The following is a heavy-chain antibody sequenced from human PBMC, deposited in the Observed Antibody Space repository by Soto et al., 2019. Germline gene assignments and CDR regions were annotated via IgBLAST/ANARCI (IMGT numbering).Heavy chain of an antibody. CDR1: GFTFTSYD. CDR3: ARDAVSTSKDIIFDY. D-gene: IGHD2-15*01. J-gene: IGHJ4*02. CDR2: INAGNGNT. V-gene: IGHV1-3*01. Sequence: GASVKVSCKASGFTFTSYDMHWVRQAPGQRLEWMGWINAGNGNTKYSQKFQGRVTITRDTSASTAYMELSSLRSEDTAVYYCARDAVSTSKDIIFDYWGQGTLVTVSS.